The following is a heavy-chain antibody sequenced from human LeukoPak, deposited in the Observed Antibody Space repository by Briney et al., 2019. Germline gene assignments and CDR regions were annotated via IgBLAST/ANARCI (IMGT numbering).Heavy chain of an antibody. CDR3: AKVGLGSSWYYFDY. CDR2: ISGSGGST. D-gene: IGHD6-13*01. CDR1: GGSFSGYY. V-gene: IGHV3-23*01. J-gene: IGHJ4*02. Sequence: ETLSLTCAVYGGSFSGYYWSWVRQAPGKGLEWVSAISGSGGSTYYADSVKGRFTISRDNSKNTLYLQMNSLRAEDTAVYYCAKVGLGSSWYYFDYWGQGTLVTVSS.